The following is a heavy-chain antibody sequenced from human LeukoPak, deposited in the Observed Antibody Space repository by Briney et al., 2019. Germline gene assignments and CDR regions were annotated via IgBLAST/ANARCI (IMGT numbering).Heavy chain of an antibody. CDR2: INPDSGGT. CDR3: ARDRDTISTTDAGGDHFHL. J-gene: IGHJ4*02. Sequence: GSVKVSCKTSGYTFTDYYMHWVRQAPGQGLEWMGWINPDSGGTNYAENFQGRVTMTRDTSISTAYMELSGLRSDDTAVYYCARDRDTISTTDAGGDHFHLWGQGTLVTVSS. V-gene: IGHV1-2*02. CDR1: GYTFTDYY. D-gene: IGHD1-1*01.